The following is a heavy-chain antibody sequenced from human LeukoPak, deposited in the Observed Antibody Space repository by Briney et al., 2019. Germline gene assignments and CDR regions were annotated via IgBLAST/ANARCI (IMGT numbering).Heavy chain of an antibody. V-gene: IGHV4-59*11. D-gene: IGHD5-18*01. CDR1: GGSMTTHH. Sequence: SETLSLTCTVSGGSMTTHHWNWIRQTPGKGLEWIGYVFDSGRTKVNPSLTSRVTLSTGTSKNQLSLRLSSVTAADTAVYYCTTIKRGDIFGYFDFWGQGILVTVSS. CDR3: TTIKRGDIFGYFDF. CDR2: VFDSGRT. J-gene: IGHJ4*02.